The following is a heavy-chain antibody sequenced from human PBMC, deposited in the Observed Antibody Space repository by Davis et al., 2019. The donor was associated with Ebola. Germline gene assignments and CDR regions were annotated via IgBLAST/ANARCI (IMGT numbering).Heavy chain of an antibody. D-gene: IGHD5/OR15-5a*01. CDR2: IYYSGST. V-gene: IGHV4-39*01. J-gene: IGHJ6*02. Sequence: GSLRLSCTVSGGSISSSSYYWGWIRQPPGKGLEWIGSIYYSGSTYYNPSLKSRVTISVDTSKNQFSLKLSSVTAADTAVYYCARGVYGNYGMDVWGQGTTVTVSS. CDR3: ARGVYGNYGMDV. CDR1: GGSISSSSYY.